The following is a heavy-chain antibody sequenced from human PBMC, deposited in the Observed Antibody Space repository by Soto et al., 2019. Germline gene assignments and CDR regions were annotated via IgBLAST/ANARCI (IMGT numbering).Heavy chain of an antibody. CDR3: AGVYGSGSYFDY. Sequence: EVQLLESGGGLVQPGGSLRLSCAASGFIFSSYAMSWVRQAPGKGLEWVSAFSGTTSSTYYADSVKGRFTISRDNSKNTLYLQMNSLRAEDTAVYYCAGVYGSGSYFDYWGQGTLVTVSS. CDR1: GFIFSSYA. J-gene: IGHJ4*02. D-gene: IGHD3-10*01. CDR2: FSGTTSST. V-gene: IGHV3-23*01.